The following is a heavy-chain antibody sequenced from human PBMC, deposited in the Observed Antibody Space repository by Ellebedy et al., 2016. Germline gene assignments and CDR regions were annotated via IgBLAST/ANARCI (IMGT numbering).Heavy chain of an antibody. D-gene: IGHD5-18*01. V-gene: IGHV3-23*01. CDR3: APNHVDTAMV. Sequence: GESLKISCAASGFTFSSYAMSWVRQAPGKGLEWVSAISGSGGSTYYADSVKGRFTISRDNSKNTLYLQMNSLRAEDTAVYYCAPNHVDTAMVWGQGTLVTVSS. CDR1: GFTFSSYA. J-gene: IGHJ4*02. CDR2: ISGSGGST.